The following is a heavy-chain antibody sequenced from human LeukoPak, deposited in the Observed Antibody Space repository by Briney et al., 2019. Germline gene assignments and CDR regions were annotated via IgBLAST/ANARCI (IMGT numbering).Heavy chain of an antibody. Sequence: PGRSLRLSCAASGFTFDDHAMHWVRQAPGKGLEWVSGISWNSGSIGYADSVKGRFTISRDNAKNSLYLQMNSLRAEDMALYYCAKGAGWELRYYFDYWGQGTLVTVSS. D-gene: IGHD1-26*01. CDR1: GFTFDDHA. CDR3: AKGAGWELRYYFDY. CDR2: ISWNSGSI. V-gene: IGHV3-9*03. J-gene: IGHJ4*02.